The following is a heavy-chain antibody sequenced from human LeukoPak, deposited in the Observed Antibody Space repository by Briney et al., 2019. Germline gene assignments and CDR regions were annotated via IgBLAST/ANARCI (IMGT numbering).Heavy chain of an antibody. CDR2: INHSGST. CDR1: GGSFSGYY. Sequence: SETLSLTCAVYGGSFSGYYWSWIRQPPGKGLEWIGEINHSGSTNYNPSLKSRVTISVDTSKNQFSLKLSSVTAADTAVYYCACSSGWHTLNFDYWGQGTLVTVSS. V-gene: IGHV4-34*01. D-gene: IGHD6-19*01. CDR3: ACSSGWHTLNFDY. J-gene: IGHJ4*02.